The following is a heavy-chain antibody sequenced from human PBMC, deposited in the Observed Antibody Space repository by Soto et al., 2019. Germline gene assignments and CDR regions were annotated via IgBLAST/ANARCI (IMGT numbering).Heavy chain of an antibody. Sequence: ASVKVSCKASGYTFTSSAMHWVRQAPGQRLEWMGWINAGNGNTKYSQKFQGRVTITRDTSASTAYMELSSLRSEDTPVYYCASPLPLYSFSSGYYYYDMDVWGQGTTVTVS. D-gene: IGHD6-13*01. CDR3: ASPLPLYSFSSGYYYYDMDV. CDR2: INAGNGNT. V-gene: IGHV1-3*01. CDR1: GYTFTSSA. J-gene: IGHJ6*02.